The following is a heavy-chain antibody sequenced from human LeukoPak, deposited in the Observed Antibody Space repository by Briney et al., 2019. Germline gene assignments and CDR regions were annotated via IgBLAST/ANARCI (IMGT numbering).Heavy chain of an antibody. CDR2: ISGSSTTK. J-gene: IGHJ4*02. CDR1: GFIFSNYG. V-gene: IGHV3-48*01. CDR3: ARVRVGYYFDY. Sequence: GGSLRLSCAASGFIFSNYGMSWVRQAPGKGLEWVSFISGSSTTKYYVDSVKGRFTISRDNAKNSLYLQMNSLRAEDTAVYYCARVRVGYYFDYWGQGTLVTVSS.